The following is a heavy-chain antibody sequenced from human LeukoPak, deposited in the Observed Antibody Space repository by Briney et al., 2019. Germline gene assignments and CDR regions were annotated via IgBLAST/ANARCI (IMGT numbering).Heavy chain of an antibody. J-gene: IGHJ4*02. CDR3: ATRRYSRGWYLNYFDY. Sequence: GESLKISCKGSGYSFTSYWIGWVRQMPGKGLEWMGIIYPGDSDTRYSPSFQGQVTISADKSISTAYLQWSSLKASDTAMYYCATRRYSRGWYLNYFDYWGQGTLVTVSS. V-gene: IGHV5-51*01. D-gene: IGHD6-19*01. CDR2: IYPGDSDT. CDR1: GYSFTSYW.